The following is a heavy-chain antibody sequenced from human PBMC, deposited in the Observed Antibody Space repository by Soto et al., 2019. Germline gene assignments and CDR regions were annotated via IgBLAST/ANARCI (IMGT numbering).Heavy chain of an antibody. D-gene: IGHD4-17*01. V-gene: IGHV2-5*02. J-gene: IGHJ6*03. Sequence: SGPTLVNPTQTLTLTCTFSGFSLSTSGVGVGWIRQPPGKALEWLALIYWDDDKRYSPSLKSRLTITKDTSKNQVVLTMTNMDPVDTATYYCATIIYGDPVGDYYYYMDVWGKGTTVTVSS. CDR3: ATIIYGDPVGDYYYYMDV. CDR1: GFSLSTSGVG. CDR2: IYWDDDK.